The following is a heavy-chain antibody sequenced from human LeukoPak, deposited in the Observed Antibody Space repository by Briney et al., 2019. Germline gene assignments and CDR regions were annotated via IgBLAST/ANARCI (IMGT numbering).Heavy chain of an antibody. V-gene: IGHV3-23*01. CDR1: GFTFSSYA. CDR2: ISGSGGST. J-gene: IGHJ3*02. D-gene: IGHD6-19*01. Sequence: PGGSLRLSCAASGFTFSSYAMSWVRQAPGKGLEWVSAISGSGGSTYYADSVKGRFTISRDNSKNTLYLQMNSLRAEDTAVYYCAKDRLYSSGWYSGGDAFDIWGQGTMVTVSS. CDR3: AKDRLYSSGWYSGGDAFDI.